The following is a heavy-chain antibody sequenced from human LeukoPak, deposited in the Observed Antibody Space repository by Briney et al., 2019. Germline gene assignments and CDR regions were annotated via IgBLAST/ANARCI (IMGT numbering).Heavy chain of an antibody. Sequence: ASVKVSCKASGYTFTSYGISWVRQAPGQGLEWMGWISAYNGNTNYAQKLQGRVTMTTDTSTSTAYMELRSLRSDDTAVYYCASHPHDYGDYAGMDYYYYYYGMDVWGQGTTVTVSS. J-gene: IGHJ6*02. CDR2: ISAYNGNT. V-gene: IGHV1-18*01. D-gene: IGHD4-17*01. CDR1: GYTFTSYG. CDR3: ASHPHDYGDYAGMDYYYYYYGMDV.